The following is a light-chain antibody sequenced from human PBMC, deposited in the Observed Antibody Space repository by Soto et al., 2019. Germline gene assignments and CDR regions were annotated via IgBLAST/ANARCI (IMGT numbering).Light chain of an antibody. V-gene: IGKV3-20*01. J-gene: IGKJ1*01. CDR3: QQYGSSQWT. CDR2: GAS. CDR1: QSVSSSY. Sequence: ESVLTQSPGTLSLSPGERATLSCRASQSVSSSYLAWYHQKPGQAPRLLIYGASSRATGIPDRFSGSGSGTDFTLTISRLEPEDFAVYYCQQYGSSQWTFGQGTKVEIK.